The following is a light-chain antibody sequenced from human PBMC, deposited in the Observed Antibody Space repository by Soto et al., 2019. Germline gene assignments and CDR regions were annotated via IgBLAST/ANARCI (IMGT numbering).Light chain of an antibody. CDR3: QSYDSSLSGHVV. CDR1: SSNIGAGYD. V-gene: IGLV1-40*01. Sequence: QSVLTQPPSVSGAPVQRVTISCTGSSSNIGAGYDVHWYQQLPGTAPKLLIYGNSNRPSGVPDRFSGSKSGTSASLAITGLQAEDESDYYCQSYDSSLSGHVVFGGGTKLTVL. J-gene: IGLJ2*01. CDR2: GNS.